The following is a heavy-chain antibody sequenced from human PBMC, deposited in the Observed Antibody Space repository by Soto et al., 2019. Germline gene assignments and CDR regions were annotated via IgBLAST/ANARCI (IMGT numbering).Heavy chain of an antibody. J-gene: IGHJ4*02. CDR1: GFTVSSNY. CDR2: IYSGGST. V-gene: IGHV3-66*01. CDR3: ARSLYGDGLDY. Sequence: HPGGSLRLSCAASGFTVSSNYMSWVRQAPGKGLEWVSVIYSGGSTYYADSVKGRFTISRDNSKNTLYLQMNSLRAEDTAVYYCARSLYGDGLDYWSQGTLVTVSS. D-gene: IGHD4-17*01.